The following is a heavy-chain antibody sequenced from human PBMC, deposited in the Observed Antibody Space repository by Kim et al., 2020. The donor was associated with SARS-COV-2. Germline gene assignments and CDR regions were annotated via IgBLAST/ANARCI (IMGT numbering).Heavy chain of an antibody. D-gene: IGHD4-17*01. Sequence: GGSLRLSCAASGFTFSSYAMSWVRQAPGKGLEWVSAISGSGGSTYYADSVKGRFTISRDNSKNTLYLQMNSLRAEDTAVYYCAKGEVLDGDHYYYYGMDVWGQGTTVTVSS. V-gene: IGHV3-23*01. J-gene: IGHJ6*02. CDR1: GFTFSSYA. CDR2: ISGSGGST. CDR3: AKGEVLDGDHYYYYGMDV.